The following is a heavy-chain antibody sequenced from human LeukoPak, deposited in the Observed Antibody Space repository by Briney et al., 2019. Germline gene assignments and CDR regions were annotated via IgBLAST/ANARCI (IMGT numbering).Heavy chain of an antibody. CDR3: AREYAATRSYYYYYGMDV. D-gene: IGHD2-15*01. Sequence: ASVKVPCKASGYTFTGYYMHWVRQAPGQGLEWMGWINPNSGGTNYAQKFQGRVTMTRDTSISTAYMELSRLRSDDTAVYYCAREYAATRSYYYYYGMDVWGQGTTVTVSS. V-gene: IGHV1-2*02. J-gene: IGHJ6*02. CDR1: GYTFTGYY. CDR2: INPNSGGT.